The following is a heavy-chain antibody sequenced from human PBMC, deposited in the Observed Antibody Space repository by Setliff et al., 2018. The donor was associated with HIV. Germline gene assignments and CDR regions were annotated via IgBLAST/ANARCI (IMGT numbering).Heavy chain of an antibody. CDR3: TEEASRFGESFRECDAFDI. D-gene: IGHD3-10*01. CDR1: GFTFSSYS. J-gene: IGHJ3*02. Sequence: SLRLSCAASGFTFSSYSMNWVRQAPGKGLEWVSGITWNSGTIDYADSVKGRFTISRDNAKNSLYLQMNSLRLEDTALYYCTEEASRFGESFRECDAFDIWGQGTVVTVSS. V-gene: IGHV3-9*01. CDR2: ITWNSGTI.